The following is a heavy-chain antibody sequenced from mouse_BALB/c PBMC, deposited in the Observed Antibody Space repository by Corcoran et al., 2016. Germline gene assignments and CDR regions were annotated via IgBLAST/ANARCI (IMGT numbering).Heavy chain of an antibody. J-gene: IGHJ4*01. CDR2: INTYTGEP. Sequence: QIQLVQSGPELKKPGETVKISCKASGYTFTTNGMNWVKQAPGKGLKWMDWINTYTGEPTYADDFKGRFAFSLETSASTAYLQINNLKNEDTATYFCAREPFAMDYWGQGTSVTVSS. CDR1: GYTFTTNG. CDR3: AREPFAMDY. V-gene: IGHV9-3-1*01.